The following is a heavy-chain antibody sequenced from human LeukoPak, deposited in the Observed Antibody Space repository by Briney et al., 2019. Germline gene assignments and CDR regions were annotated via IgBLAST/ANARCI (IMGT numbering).Heavy chain of an antibody. CDR2: INHSGST. J-gene: IGHJ4*02. Sequence: SETLSLTCAVYGGSFSGYYWSWIRQTPGKGLEWIGEINHSGSTNYNPSLKSRVTISVDTSKNQFSLKLSSVTAADTAVYYCARQYSYGLIDYWGQGTLVTVSS. V-gene: IGHV4-34*01. CDR1: GGSFSGYY. CDR3: ARQYSYGLIDY. D-gene: IGHD5-18*01.